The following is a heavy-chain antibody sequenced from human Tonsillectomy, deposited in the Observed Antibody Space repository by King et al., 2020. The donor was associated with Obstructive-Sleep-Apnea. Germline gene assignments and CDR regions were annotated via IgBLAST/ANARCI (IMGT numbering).Heavy chain of an antibody. V-gene: IGHV3-15*01. CDR1: EFTFTNAW. D-gene: IGHD5-18*01. CDR2: IKSETDGGTT. Sequence: EVQLVESGGGLVKPGGSLRLSCTASEFTFTNAWMSWVRQAPGKGLEWVGRIKSETDGGTTDYAAPVKGRFTISRDDSVNTLYLQMNSLKTEDTAVYYCTTDQGTAMVIDYWGQGTLVTVSS. J-gene: IGHJ4*02. CDR3: TTDQGTAMVIDY.